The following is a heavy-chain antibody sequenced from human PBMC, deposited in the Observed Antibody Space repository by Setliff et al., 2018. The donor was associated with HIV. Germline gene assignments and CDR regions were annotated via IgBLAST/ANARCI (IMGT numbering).Heavy chain of an antibody. D-gene: IGHD7-27*01. CDR2: ISSSSSYI. CDR1: GFSFSDYF. J-gene: IGHJ4*02. Sequence: GGSLRLSCAVSGFSFSDYFMTWIRQAPGKGLEWVSYISSSSSYIYYADSVKGRFTISRDNAKNSLYLQMNSLRAEDAAVYYCATDLHWAFDYWGQGSLVTVSS. V-gene: IGHV3-11*06. CDR3: ATDLHWAFDY.